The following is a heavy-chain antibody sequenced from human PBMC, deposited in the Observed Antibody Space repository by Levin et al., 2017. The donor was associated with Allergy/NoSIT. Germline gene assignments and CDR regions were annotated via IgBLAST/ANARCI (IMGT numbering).Heavy chain of an antibody. J-gene: IGHJ6*02. CDR1: GGSVSSGTYY. CDR3: ARNRIIVAGGNDYYYGMDV. V-gene: IGHV4-61*01. CDR2: INYRGVT. D-gene: IGHD5-12*01. Sequence: SETLSLTCSVSGGSVSSGTYYWSWIRRPPGKGLEWIGYINYRGVTKYNPSLKSRVAISVDTSKNEFSLKVTSVTAADTAVYYCARNRIIVAGGNDYYYGMDVWGQGTTVTVSS.